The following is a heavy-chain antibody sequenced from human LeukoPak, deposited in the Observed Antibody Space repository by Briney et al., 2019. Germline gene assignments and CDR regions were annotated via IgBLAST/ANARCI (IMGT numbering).Heavy chain of an antibody. J-gene: IGHJ4*02. Sequence: PSGTLSLTCAVSGGSIRSSNWWSWVRQPPEKGLEWIGEIYHSGSTNYNPSLKSRVTISVDKSKNQFSLKLSSVTAADTAVYYCAREGYDILTGYYLPDWGQGTLVTVSS. V-gene: IGHV4-4*02. D-gene: IGHD3-9*01. CDR2: IYHSGST. CDR3: AREGYDILTGYYLPD. CDR1: GGSIRSSNW.